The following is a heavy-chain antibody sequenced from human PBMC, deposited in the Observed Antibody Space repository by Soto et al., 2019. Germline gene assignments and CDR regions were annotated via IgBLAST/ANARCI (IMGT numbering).Heavy chain of an antibody. D-gene: IGHD3-9*01. Sequence: ASVKVSCKASGYTFTSYGISWVRQAPGQGLEWMGWINPYNGNTNYAQKLQGRVTMTRNTSISTAYMELSSLRSEDTAVYYCARERTYFGDYWGQGTLVTVSS. CDR3: ARERTYFGDY. CDR1: GYTFTSYG. V-gene: IGHV1-18*01. J-gene: IGHJ4*02. CDR2: INPYNGNT.